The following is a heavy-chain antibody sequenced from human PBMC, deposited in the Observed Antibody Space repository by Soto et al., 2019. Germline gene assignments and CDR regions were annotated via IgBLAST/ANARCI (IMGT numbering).Heavy chain of an antibody. Sequence: SGPTLVKPTQTLTLTCTFSGFSLSTSGVGVGWIRQPPGKALEWLALIYWDDDKRYSPSLKSRLTITKDTSKNQVVLTMTNMDPVDTATYYCAHRGRGAARPDLYYYYYMDVWGKGTTVTVSS. CDR3: AHRGRGAARPDLYYYYYMDV. CDR1: GFSLSTSGVG. D-gene: IGHD6-6*01. CDR2: IYWDDDK. V-gene: IGHV2-5*02. J-gene: IGHJ6*03.